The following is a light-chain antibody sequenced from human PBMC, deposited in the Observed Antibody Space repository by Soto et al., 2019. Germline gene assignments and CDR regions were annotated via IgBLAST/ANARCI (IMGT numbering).Light chain of an antibody. J-gene: IGKJ4*01. CDR1: QGISSW. CDR2: AAS. Sequence: DIQMTQSPSSVSASVGDIVTITCRASQGISSWLGWYQQKPGKAPKLLIYAASSLQSGVPSRFSGSGSGTDFTLTISSLQHEDFATYYCQQANSFPFTFGGETKVEIK. CDR3: QQANSFPFT. V-gene: IGKV1D-12*01.